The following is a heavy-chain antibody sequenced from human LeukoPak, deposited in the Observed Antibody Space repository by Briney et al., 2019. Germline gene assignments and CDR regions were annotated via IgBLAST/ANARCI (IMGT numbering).Heavy chain of an antibody. CDR2: ISTYNGNT. Sequence: ASVKVSCKASGYTSTSYGISWVRQAPGQGLEWMGWISTYNGNTHYAQNLQGRVTMTTDTSTSTAYMELRSLRSDDTAMYYCARGRPESPFDPWGQGALVTVSS. J-gene: IGHJ5*02. D-gene: IGHD1-1*01. V-gene: IGHV1-18*01. CDR1: GYTSTSYG. CDR3: ARGRPESPFDP.